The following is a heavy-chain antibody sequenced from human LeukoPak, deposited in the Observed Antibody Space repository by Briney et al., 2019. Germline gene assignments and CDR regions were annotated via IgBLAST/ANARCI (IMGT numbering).Heavy chain of an antibody. CDR3: AKRVRYSSSWYYFDY. CDR1: GFTFSSYA. Sequence: GGSLILSCAASGFTFSSYARSWVGQAPGKGLEGVSAISGSGGNTNYADSVKGRFTISRDNSKNTLYLQMNSLRAEDTAVYYCAKRVRYSSSWYYFDYWGQGTLVTVSS. V-gene: IGHV3-23*01. CDR2: ISGSGGNT. J-gene: IGHJ4*02. D-gene: IGHD6-13*01.